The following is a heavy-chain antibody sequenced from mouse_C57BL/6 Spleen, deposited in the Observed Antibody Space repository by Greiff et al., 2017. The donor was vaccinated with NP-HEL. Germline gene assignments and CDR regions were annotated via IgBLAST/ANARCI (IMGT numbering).Heavy chain of an antibody. CDR1: GYSITSGYY. CDR3: ARVSYGYAMDY. Sequence: DVQLQESGPGLVKPSQSLSLTCSVTGYSITSGYYWNWIRQFPGNKLEWMGYISYDGSNNYNPSLKNRISITRDTSKNQFFLKLNSVTTEDTATYYCARVSYGYAMDYWGQGTSVTVSS. CDR2: ISYDGSN. D-gene: IGHD2-1*01. J-gene: IGHJ4*01. V-gene: IGHV3-6*01.